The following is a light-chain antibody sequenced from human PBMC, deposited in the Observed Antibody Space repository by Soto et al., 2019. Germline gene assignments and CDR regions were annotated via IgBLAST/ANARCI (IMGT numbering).Light chain of an antibody. J-gene: IGLJ2*01. CDR3: GSYTTINTMI. V-gene: IGLV2-14*01. CDR2: DVS. CDR1: SGDVGAYNY. Sequence: QSVLTQPTSLSGSPGQSITISCAGTSGDVGAYNYVTWFQQYPGKVPKLIIYDVSDRPSGVSDRFSGSKSGNTASLTISGLLAEDEADYYCGSYTTINTMIFGGGTELTVL.